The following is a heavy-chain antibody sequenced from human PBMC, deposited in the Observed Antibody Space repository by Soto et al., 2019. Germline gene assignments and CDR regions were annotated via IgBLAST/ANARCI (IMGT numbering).Heavy chain of an antibody. Sequence: GGSLRLSCAASGFTFSSYAMSWVRQAPGKGLEWVSAISGSGGSTYYADSVKGRFTITRDNSKNTLYLQMNSLRAEETAVYYCAKAARGEPLNYYYMDVWGKGTTVTVSS. J-gene: IGHJ6*03. D-gene: IGHD3-16*01. CDR1: GFTFSSYA. CDR3: AKAARGEPLNYYYMDV. CDR2: ISGSGGST. V-gene: IGHV3-23*01.